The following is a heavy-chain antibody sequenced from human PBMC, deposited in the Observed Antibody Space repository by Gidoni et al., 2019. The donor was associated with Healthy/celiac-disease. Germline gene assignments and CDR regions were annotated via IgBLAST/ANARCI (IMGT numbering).Heavy chain of an antibody. CDR2: ISWNSGSI. CDR1: GFTFDDYA. CDR3: AKGDYSNPGDI. V-gene: IGHV3-9*01. D-gene: IGHD4-4*01. Sequence: EVQLVESGGGLVQPGRSLRLSCAASGFTFDDYAMHWVRQAPGKGLEWVSGISWNSGSIGYADSVKGRFTISRDNAKNSLYLQMNSLRAEDTALYYCAKGDYSNPGDIWGQGTMVTVSS. J-gene: IGHJ3*02.